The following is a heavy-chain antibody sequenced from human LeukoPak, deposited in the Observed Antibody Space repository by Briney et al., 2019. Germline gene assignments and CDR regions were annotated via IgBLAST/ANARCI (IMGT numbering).Heavy chain of an antibody. CDR3: ATDLRLLFDY. J-gene: IGHJ4*02. V-gene: IGHV1-69*06. CDR1: GGTFSSYA. Sequence: SVKVSCKASGGTFSSYAISWVRQAPGQGLEWMGGIIPIFGTANYAQKFQGRVTMTEDTSTDTAYMELSSLRSEDTAVYYCATDLRLLFDYWGQGTLVTVSS. CDR2: IIPIFGTA. D-gene: IGHD1-14*01.